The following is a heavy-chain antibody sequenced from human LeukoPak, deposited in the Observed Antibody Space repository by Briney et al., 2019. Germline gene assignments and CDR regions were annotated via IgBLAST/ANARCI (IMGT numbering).Heavy chain of an antibody. CDR3: ARAHGPAAYYYYYMDV. J-gene: IGHJ6*03. CDR2: MNPNSGNT. Sequence: ASVKVSCKASGYTFTNYDINWVRQATGQGLEWMGWMNPNSGNTGYAQKFQGRVTMTRNTSISTAYMELSSLRSEDTAVYYCARAHGPAAYYYYYMDVWGKGTTVTVSS. V-gene: IGHV1-8*01. CDR1: GYTFTNYD. D-gene: IGHD2-2*01.